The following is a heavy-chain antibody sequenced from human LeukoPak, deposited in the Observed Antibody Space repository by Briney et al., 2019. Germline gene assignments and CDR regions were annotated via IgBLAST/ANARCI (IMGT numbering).Heavy chain of an antibody. Sequence: SETLSLTCTVSGGSISTYYWSWVRQPPGKGLEGMGYFYYSGSTNYNRSLTSRVTMSLDTSKNQFSLKLSSVTAADTAVYYCARDLSVGGSSGWYAFDIWGQGTMVIVSS. D-gene: IGHD6-19*01. CDR3: ARDLSVGGSSGWYAFDI. J-gene: IGHJ3*02. CDR2: FYYSGST. CDR1: GGSISTYY. V-gene: IGHV4-59*01.